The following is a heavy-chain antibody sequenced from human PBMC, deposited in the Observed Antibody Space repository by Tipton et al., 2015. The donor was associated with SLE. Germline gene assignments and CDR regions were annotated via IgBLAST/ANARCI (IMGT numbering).Heavy chain of an antibody. CDR1: GFTFSRYP. J-gene: IGHJ2*01. CDR2: IAYDGSNK. Sequence: SLRLSCATSGFTFSRYPMHWVRQAPGKGLEWVSVIAYDGSNKYYADSVRGRFTISRDNSKNTLYLQMSSLRAEDTAVYYCARTGTDSWYFDLWGRGTLVTVSS. CDR3: ARTGTDSWYFDL. D-gene: IGHD1/OR15-1a*01. V-gene: IGHV3-30-3*01.